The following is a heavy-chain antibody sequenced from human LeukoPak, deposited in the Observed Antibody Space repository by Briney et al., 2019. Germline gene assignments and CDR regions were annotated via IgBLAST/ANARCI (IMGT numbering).Heavy chain of an antibody. CDR2: IYYSVIS. V-gene: IGHV4-59*01. CDR1: GDSISTYY. D-gene: IGHD3-10*01. CDR3: ARASGGDGSGSL. J-gene: IGHJ4*02. Sequence: SETLSLTCTVSGDSISTYYWSWIRQPPGKGLEWIGYIYYSVISDYNPSLRSRVTMSVDMSTNQISLKLSSVTAADTAVYYCARASGGDGSGSLWGQGTLVTVSS.